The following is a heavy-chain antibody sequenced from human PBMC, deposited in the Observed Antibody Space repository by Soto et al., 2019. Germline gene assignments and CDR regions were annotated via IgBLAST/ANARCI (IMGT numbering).Heavy chain of an antibody. CDR1: GVTVSSNY. Sequence: GGSLRLSCAASGVTVSSNYMSWVRQAPGKGLEWVSVIYNGENTYYADSVKGRFTISRDNSKNTLYLQMNSLRADDTALYFCARDLSSGVSGNYTDYWGQGTLVTVSS. CDR2: IYNGENT. CDR3: ARDLSSGVSGNYTDY. V-gene: IGHV3-66*01. J-gene: IGHJ4*02. D-gene: IGHD1-26*01.